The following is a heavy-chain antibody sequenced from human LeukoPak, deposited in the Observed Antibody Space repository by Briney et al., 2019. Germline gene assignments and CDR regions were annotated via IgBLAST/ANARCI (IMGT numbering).Heavy chain of an antibody. Sequence: KPSQTLSLTCTVSGGPICRGDYYWRWIRQPPGKGLGWIGYIYNSGSTYYNPSLKSRVTISVHTSKNQFSMKLSSVTAADTAVYYCARARGLYCSSTSCYADAFDIWGQGTMVTVSS. J-gene: IGHJ3*02. CDR3: ARARGLYCSSTSCYADAFDI. D-gene: IGHD2-2*01. V-gene: IGHV4-30-4*08. CDR1: GGPICRGDYY. CDR2: IYNSGST.